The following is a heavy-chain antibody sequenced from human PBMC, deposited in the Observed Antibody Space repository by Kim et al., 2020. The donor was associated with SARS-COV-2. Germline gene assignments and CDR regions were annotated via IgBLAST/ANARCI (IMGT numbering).Heavy chain of an antibody. Sequence: SGPTLVKPTQTLTLTCTFSGFSLTTSGVGVGWIRQPPGKALEWLALIYWDDDKRYSPSLKSRLTITKDTSKNQVVLTMTNMDPVDTATYYCAHRPVSTSYYGGSPYFDYWGQGTLVTVSS. CDR3: AHRPVSTSYYGGSPYFDY. J-gene: IGHJ4*02. CDR2: IYWDDDK. D-gene: IGHD1-26*01. CDR1: GFSLTTSGVG. V-gene: IGHV2-5*02.